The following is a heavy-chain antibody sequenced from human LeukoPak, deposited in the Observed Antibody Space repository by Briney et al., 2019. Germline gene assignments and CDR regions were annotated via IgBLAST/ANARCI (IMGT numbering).Heavy chain of an antibody. CDR1: GFTLDNYG. V-gene: IGHV3-30*18. CDR3: AKSQRGYNWDFFDY. D-gene: IGHD5-24*01. J-gene: IGHJ4*02. Sequence: PGGSLRLACAASGFTLDNYGMHWVREAPGKGLEWVAVISYDGSNKYHADSVKGRFTISRDNSKNTLYLEMNSLRAEDTAVYYCAKSQRGYNWDFFDYWGQGTLVTVSS. CDR2: ISYDGSNK.